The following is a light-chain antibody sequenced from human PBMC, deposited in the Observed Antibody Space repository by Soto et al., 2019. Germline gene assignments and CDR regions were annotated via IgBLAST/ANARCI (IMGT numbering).Light chain of an antibody. J-gene: IGKJ5*01. Sequence: EIVLTQSPATLSLSPGERATLSCRASQSVRSYLAWYQQKPGQAPRLLIYGASSRATGIPDRFSGSGSGTDFTLTISRLETEDFAVYYCQQYGSSFSITFGQGTRLEIK. CDR3: QQYGSSFSIT. CDR2: GAS. V-gene: IGKV3-20*01. CDR1: QSVRSY.